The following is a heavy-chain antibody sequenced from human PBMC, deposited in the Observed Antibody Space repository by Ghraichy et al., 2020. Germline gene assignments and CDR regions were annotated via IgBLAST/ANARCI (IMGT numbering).Heavy chain of an antibody. CDR2: INHSGST. D-gene: IGHD3-3*01. J-gene: IGHJ4*02. V-gene: IGHV4-34*01. CDR1: GGSFSGYY. CDR3: ARGHYHYDY. Sequence: SETLSLTCAVYGGSFSGYYWSWIRQPPGKGLEWIGEINHSGSTNYNPSLKSRVTISVDTSKNQFSLKLSSVTAADTAVYYCARGHYHYDYWGQGTLVTVSS.